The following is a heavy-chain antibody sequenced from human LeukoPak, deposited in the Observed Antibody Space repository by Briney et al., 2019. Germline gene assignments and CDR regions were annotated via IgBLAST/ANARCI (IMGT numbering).Heavy chain of an antibody. CDR1: GGSFSGYY. CDR3: ARGRERVRYYYYYMDV. Sequence: PSETVSLTCAVYGGSFSGYYWSWIRQPPGKGLEWIGEINHSGSTNYNPSLKSRVTISVDTSKNQFSLKLSSVTAADTAVYYCARGRERVRYYYYYMDVWGKGTTVTVSS. V-gene: IGHV4-34*01. J-gene: IGHJ6*03. CDR2: INHSGST. D-gene: IGHD1-1*01.